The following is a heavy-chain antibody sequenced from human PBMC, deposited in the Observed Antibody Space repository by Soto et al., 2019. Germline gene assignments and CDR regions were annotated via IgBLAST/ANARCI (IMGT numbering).Heavy chain of an antibody. CDR2: ISGGGSST. J-gene: IGHJ4*02. V-gene: IGHV3-23*01. CDR1: GFTFSSYA. CDR3: ARYDYSNLDY. Sequence: GGSLRLSCTASGFTFSSYAMNWVRQAPGKGLEWVSGISGGGSSTYYADSVKGRFTISRDNSKNTLYLQMNSLRAEDTAVYYCARYDYSNLDYWGQGTLVTVSS. D-gene: IGHD4-4*01.